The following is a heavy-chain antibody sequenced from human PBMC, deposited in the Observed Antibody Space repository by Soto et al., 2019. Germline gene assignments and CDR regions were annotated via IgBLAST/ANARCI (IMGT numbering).Heavy chain of an antibody. CDR1: GGTFSSYA. Sequence: GGSLRLSCVASGGTFSSYAMSWVRQAPGKGLEWVSNVSQGGLVTHYLDFVKGRFTISRDNAKNSVYLQMNSLRPEDTAVYYCARTGYSSASLDYWGRGTLVTVSS. CDR2: VSQGGLVT. J-gene: IGHJ4*02. D-gene: IGHD5-18*01. V-gene: IGHV3-7*01. CDR3: ARTGYSSASLDY.